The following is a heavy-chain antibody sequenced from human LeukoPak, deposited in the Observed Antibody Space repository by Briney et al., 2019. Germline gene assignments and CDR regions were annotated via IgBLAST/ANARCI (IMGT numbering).Heavy chain of an antibody. CDR2: ISAYNGNT. CDR1: GYTFTSYG. V-gene: IGHV1-18*04. Sequence: ASVKVSCKASGYTFTSYGISWVRQAPGQGLEWMGWISAYNGNTNYAQKLQGRVTMTIDTSTSTAYMELRSLRSDDTAVYYCARGGYCSSTSCYPYFDYWGQGTLVTVSS. CDR3: ARGGYCSSTSCYPYFDY. D-gene: IGHD2-2*01. J-gene: IGHJ4*02.